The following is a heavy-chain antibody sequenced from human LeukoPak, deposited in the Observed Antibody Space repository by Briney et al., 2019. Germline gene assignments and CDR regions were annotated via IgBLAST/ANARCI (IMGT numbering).Heavy chain of an antibody. J-gene: IGHJ4*02. CDR2: IYHSGST. CDR3: ARETGRYFHY. V-gene: IGHV4-30-2*01. Sequence: SQTLSLTCAVSGGSISSGGYSWSWIRQPPGKGLEWIGYIYHSGSTYYNPSLKSRVTISVDRSENQFSLKLSSVTAADTAVYYCARETGRYFHYWGQGTLVTVSS. CDR1: GGSISSGGYS.